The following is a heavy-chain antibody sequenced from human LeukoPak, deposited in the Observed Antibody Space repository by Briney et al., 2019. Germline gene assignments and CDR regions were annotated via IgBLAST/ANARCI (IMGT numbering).Heavy chain of an antibody. J-gene: IGHJ4*02. CDR1: GFTFSSYW. Sequence: GGSLRLSCATSGFTFSSYWMSRVRQAPGKGLEWVANIKQDGSEKNYVDSVKGRFTISRDNAKKSLFLQMNSLRAEDTAVCYCYCAVEDYWGQGTLVTVSS. CDR2: IKQDGSEK. V-gene: IGHV3-7*01. CDR3: YCAVEDY. D-gene: IGHD2-15*01.